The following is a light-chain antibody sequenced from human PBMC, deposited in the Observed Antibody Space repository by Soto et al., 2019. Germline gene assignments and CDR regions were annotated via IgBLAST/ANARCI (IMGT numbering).Light chain of an antibody. V-gene: IGKV3-15*01. CDR2: GAS. CDR3: QQYNSWPRT. Sequence: EIVMTQSPATLSVSVVEIATLSFMASQSVRSDLAWYQQKPGQAPRHLIFGASSRATGVPDRFSGSGSETEFTLTISSLQSEDSAVYFCQQYNSWPRTFGQGTKVDIK. CDR1: QSVRSD. J-gene: IGKJ1*01.